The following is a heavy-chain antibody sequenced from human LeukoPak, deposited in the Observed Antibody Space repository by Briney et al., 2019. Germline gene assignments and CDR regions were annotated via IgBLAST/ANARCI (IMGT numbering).Heavy chain of an antibody. CDR1: GYSFTNYW. J-gene: IGHJ4*02. D-gene: IGHD2-2*01. V-gene: IGHV5-51*01. CDR3: ARGRGYCSSSSCYDFDY. Sequence: GESLKISCTASGYSFTNYWIAWVRQMPGTGLEWMGIIYPGDSETTYSPSFQGHVTISADKSSTTTYLQWSSLKASDTAMYYCARGRGYCSSSSCYDFDYWGQGTRVTVSS. CDR2: IYPGDSET.